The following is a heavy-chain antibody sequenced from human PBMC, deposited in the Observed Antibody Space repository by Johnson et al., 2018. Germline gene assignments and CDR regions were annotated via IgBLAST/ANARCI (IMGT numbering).Heavy chain of an antibody. CDR1: GGSISTSY. Sequence: QVQLQESGPGLVKPSETLSLTCSVSGGSISTSYWNWIRQAPGKGLEWIGYIYYTGTPNYNPSLKSRVTISVDTSKNQFSLKLTSVTAADTTVYCCARQTFYDFEHYFYYGLDVWGQGITVTVSS. V-gene: IGHV4-59*08. CDR2: IYYTGTP. J-gene: IGHJ6*02. CDR3: ARQTFYDFEHYFYYGLDV. D-gene: IGHD3-3*01.